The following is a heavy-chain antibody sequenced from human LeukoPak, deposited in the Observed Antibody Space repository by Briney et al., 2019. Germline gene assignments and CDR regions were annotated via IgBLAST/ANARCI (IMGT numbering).Heavy chain of an antibody. CDR2: INHSGST. D-gene: IGHD3-10*01. CDR3: ARGLWSRADAFDI. CDR1: GGPFGGYY. J-gene: IGHJ3*02. V-gene: IGHV4-34*01. Sequence: SETLSLTCAVYGGPFGGYYWSWIRQPPGKGLEWIGEINHSGSTNYNPSLKSRVTISVDTSKNQFSLKLSSVTAADTAVYYCARGLWSRADAFDIWGQGTMVTVSS.